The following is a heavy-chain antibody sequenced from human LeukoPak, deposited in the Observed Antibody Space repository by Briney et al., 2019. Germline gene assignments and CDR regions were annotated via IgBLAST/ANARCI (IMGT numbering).Heavy chain of an antibody. V-gene: IGHV3-53*01. Sequence: GGSLRLSCAASGFIVSSDYMSWVRQAPGKGLEWVSVIYSGGNTYYADSVKGRFTISRDISKNTLYLQMNSLRVDDTAVYYCARDLRPDYGSGLGYYYYGTDVWGQGTTVTVSS. D-gene: IGHD3-10*01. J-gene: IGHJ6*02. CDR2: IYSGGNT. CDR1: GFIVSSDY. CDR3: ARDLRPDYGSGLGYYYYGTDV.